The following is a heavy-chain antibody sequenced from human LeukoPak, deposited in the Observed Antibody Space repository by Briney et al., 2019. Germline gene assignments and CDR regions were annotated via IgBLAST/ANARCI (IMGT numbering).Heavy chain of an antibody. CDR1: GFTFSSYE. CDR3: AREYYDSSPWG. J-gene: IGHJ4*02. Sequence: GGSLRLSCAASGFTFSSYEMNWVRQAPGKGLEWVSYISSSGSTIYYADSVKGRFTISRDNAKNSLYLHMDSLRGEDTAVYYCAREYYDSSPWGRGQGTLVTVSS. D-gene: IGHD3-22*01. CDR2: ISSSGSTI. V-gene: IGHV3-48*03.